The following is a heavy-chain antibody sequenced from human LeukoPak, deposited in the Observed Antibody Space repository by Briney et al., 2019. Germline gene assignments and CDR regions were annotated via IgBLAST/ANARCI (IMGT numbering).Heavy chain of an antibody. V-gene: IGHV3-23*01. CDR2: ITGSTGST. D-gene: IGHD3-22*01. Sequence: GGSLRLSCAASGFTFSSYAMSWVRQAPGKGLEGVSSITGSTGSTYYADSVKGRFTISRDNSKNTLYLQMNSLRAEDTAVYYCAKDDSSGYYSPLYYFDYWGQGTLVTVSS. CDR1: GFTFSSYA. CDR3: AKDDSSGYYSPLYYFDY. J-gene: IGHJ4*02.